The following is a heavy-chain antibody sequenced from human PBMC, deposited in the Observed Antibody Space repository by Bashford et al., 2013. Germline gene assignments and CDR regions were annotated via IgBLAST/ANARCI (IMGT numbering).Heavy chain of an antibody. CDR1: GYTFTDYY. D-gene: IGHD2-8*02. Sequence: VASVKVSCEASGYTFTDYYMHWVRQAPGQGLEWMGWINPKSGETKYAQKFQGRVTMTRETSISTAYMELSSLRSDDTALYYCARIYCPGGPCYLRRGGTDPWGQGTLVTVSS. J-gene: IGHJ5*02. V-gene: IGHV1-2*02. CDR3: ARIYCPGGPCYLRRGGTDP. CDR2: INPKSGET.